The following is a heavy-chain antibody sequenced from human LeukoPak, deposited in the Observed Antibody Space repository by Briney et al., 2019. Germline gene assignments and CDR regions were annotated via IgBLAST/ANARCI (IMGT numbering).Heavy chain of an antibody. CDR1: GFTFSDYY. CDR2: IKNKAISYTT. J-gene: IGHJ6*04. Sequence: PGGSLRLSCTASGFTFSDYYMNWVRQAPGKGLEWVGRIKNKAISYTTEYAASVKRRCTISEDDSQNSLYLQKNSLKSEDTAVYYCARNLPYGDNSYYHYGMDVWAKETTVTVSS. CDR3: ARNLPYGDNSYYHYGMDV. D-gene: IGHD4-23*01. V-gene: IGHV3-72*01.